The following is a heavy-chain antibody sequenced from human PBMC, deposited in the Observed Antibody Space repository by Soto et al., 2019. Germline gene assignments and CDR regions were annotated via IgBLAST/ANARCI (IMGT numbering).Heavy chain of an antibody. Sequence: GGSLRLSCAASGFTFSSYSMNWVRQAPGKGLEWVSSISSSSSYIYYADSVKGRFTISRDNAKNSLYLQMNSLRAEDTAVYYCARVLYPPRFMGCTNGVCYARNLHFYYGMDVWGQGTTVTVSS. CDR2: ISSSSSYI. V-gene: IGHV3-21*01. CDR1: GFTFSSYS. J-gene: IGHJ6*02. CDR3: ARVLYPPRFMGCTNGVCYARNLHFYYGMDV. D-gene: IGHD2-8*01.